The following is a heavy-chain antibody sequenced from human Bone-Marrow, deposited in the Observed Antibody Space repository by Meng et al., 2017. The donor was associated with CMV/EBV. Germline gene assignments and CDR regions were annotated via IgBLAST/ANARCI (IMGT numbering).Heavy chain of an antibody. CDR2: MNPNSGNT. Sequence: ASVKVSCKASGGIFSNYAINWVRQATGQGLEWMGWMNPNSGNTGYAQKFQGRVTMTRNTSISTAYMELRSLRSDDTAVYYCARGTHYDFWSGYQPNYYYYGMDVWGQGTTVTVSS. CDR3: ARGTHYDFWSGYQPNYYYYGMDV. J-gene: IGHJ6*02. D-gene: IGHD3-3*01. V-gene: IGHV1-8*01. CDR1: GGIFSNYA.